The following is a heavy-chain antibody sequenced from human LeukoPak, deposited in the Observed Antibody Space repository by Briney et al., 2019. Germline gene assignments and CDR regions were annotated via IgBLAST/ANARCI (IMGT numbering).Heavy chain of an antibody. CDR2: ISGSGGST. Sequence: GGSLRLSCAASGFTSSSYAMSWVRQAPGKGLEWVSAISGSGGSTYYADSVKGRFTISRDNSKNTLYLQMNSLRAEDTAVYYCAKSLPVVVVPVGWFDPWGQGNLVTVSS. CDR3: AKSLPVVVVPVGWFDP. CDR1: GFTSSSYA. V-gene: IGHV3-23*01. D-gene: IGHD2-15*01. J-gene: IGHJ5*02.